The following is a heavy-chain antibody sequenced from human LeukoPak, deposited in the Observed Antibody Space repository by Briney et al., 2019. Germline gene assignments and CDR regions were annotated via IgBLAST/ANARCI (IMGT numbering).Heavy chain of an antibody. D-gene: IGHD3-22*01. CDR2: ISGSGGST. J-gene: IGHJ4*02. V-gene: IGHV3-23*01. Sequence: PGGSLRLSCAASGFTFSSYAMSWVRQAPGKGLEWVSAISGSGGSTYYADSVKGRFTISRDNSKNTLYLQMNSLRAEDTAVYYCAKRGYYDSSGYLHFDYWGQGTLVTVSS. CDR3: AKRGYYDSSGYLHFDY. CDR1: GFTFSSYA.